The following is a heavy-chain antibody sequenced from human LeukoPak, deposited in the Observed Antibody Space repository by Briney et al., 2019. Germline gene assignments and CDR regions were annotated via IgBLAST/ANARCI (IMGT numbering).Heavy chain of an antibody. CDR3: AREGHYRDHFDY. Sequence: GGSLRLSCAASGFTVSSSYMSWVRQAPGKGLEWVSIIYSGGSTYYADSVKDRFTISRDNSKNTLYLQMNSLRAEDTAVYYCAREGHYRDHFDYWGQGTLVTVSS. V-gene: IGHV3-66*01. CDR1: GFTVSSSY. D-gene: IGHD4-11*01. J-gene: IGHJ4*02. CDR2: IYSGGST.